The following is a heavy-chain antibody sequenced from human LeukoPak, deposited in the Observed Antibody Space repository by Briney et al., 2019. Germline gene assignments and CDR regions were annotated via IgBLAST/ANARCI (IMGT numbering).Heavy chain of an antibody. CDR3: ARAGLFHGY. J-gene: IGHJ4*02. V-gene: IGHV3-7*04. Sequence: PSETLSLTCTVSGGSISSYYWSWVRQAPGKGLEWVANIKQDGNEKYYVDSVKGRFTISRDNAKNSLYLQMNSLRAEDTAVYYCARAGLFHGYWGQGTLVTVSS. CDR1: GGSISSYY. CDR2: IKQDGNEK. D-gene: IGHD2-21*01.